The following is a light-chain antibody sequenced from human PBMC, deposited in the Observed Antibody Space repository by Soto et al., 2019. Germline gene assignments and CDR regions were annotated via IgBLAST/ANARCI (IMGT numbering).Light chain of an antibody. CDR2: KAS. V-gene: IGKV1-5*03. CDR1: QTIMSW. Sequence: DIQMTQSPSTLSGSVGDRVTITCRASQTIMSWLAWYQQKPGKAPKLLIYKASTLKSGVPSRFSGSGSGTEVTLPISSLQPYDISTYYCQHYNSYSEAFGQGTKVELK. J-gene: IGKJ1*01. CDR3: QHYNSYSEA.